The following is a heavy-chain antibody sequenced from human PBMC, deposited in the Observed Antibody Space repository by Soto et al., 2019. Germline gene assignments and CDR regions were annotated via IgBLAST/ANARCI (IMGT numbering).Heavy chain of an antibody. CDR3: ARQSGGRSQIDY. Sequence: PGGPLRHCYICSGLKIGAYGMHLVRQAPGKGLEEVGVISNLRDEQYYGDSVKGRFTISRDDSRSTLYLQMNSLRRDDTAVYYCARQSGGRSQIDYWGQGALLTVSS. J-gene: IGHJ4*02. CDR1: GLKIGAYG. V-gene: IGHV3-30*03. CDR2: ISNLRDEQ. D-gene: IGHD2-15*01.